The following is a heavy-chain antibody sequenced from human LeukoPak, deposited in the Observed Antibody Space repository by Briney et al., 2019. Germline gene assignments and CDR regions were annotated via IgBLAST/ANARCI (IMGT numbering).Heavy chain of an antibody. CDR3: ARGNDSRDPPHFDY. D-gene: IGHD3-16*01. Sequence: ASVKVSCKASGYTFTGYYMHWVRQAPGQGLEWMGWINPNSGGTNYAQKFQGRVTMTRDTSISTAYMELSRLRSDDTAVYYCARGNDSRDPPHFDYWGQGTLVTVFS. CDR1: GYTFTGYY. V-gene: IGHV1-2*02. J-gene: IGHJ4*02. CDR2: INPNSGGT.